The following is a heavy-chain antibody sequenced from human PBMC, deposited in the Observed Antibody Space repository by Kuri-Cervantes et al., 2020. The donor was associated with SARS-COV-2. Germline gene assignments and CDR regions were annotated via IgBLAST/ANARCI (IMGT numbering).Heavy chain of an antibody. V-gene: IGHV3-23*01. J-gene: IGHJ1*01. CDR3: AKDVAAGTRPPPEYFQH. Sequence: GGSLRLSCAASRFSFSSYAMSWVRQAPGKGLEWVSGINADGDSTYYADSVKGRFTISRDSSKNTLYLQMNSLRAEDTAVYYCAKDVAAGTRPPPEYFQHWGQGTLVTVSS. CDR1: RFSFSSYA. CDR2: INADGDST. D-gene: IGHD6-13*01.